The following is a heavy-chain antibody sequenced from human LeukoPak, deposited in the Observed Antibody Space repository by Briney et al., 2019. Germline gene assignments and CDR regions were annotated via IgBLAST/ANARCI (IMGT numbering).Heavy chain of an antibody. CDR2: ISSSGSTI. Sequence: GGSLRLSCAASGFTFSSYEMNWVRQVPGKGLEWVSYISSSGSTIYYADSVKGRFTISRDNAKNSLYLQMNSLRAEDTAVYYCARNRGDPSYFDYWGQGTLVTVSS. J-gene: IGHJ4*02. CDR3: ARNRGDPSYFDY. V-gene: IGHV3-48*03. D-gene: IGHD4-17*01. CDR1: GFTFSSYE.